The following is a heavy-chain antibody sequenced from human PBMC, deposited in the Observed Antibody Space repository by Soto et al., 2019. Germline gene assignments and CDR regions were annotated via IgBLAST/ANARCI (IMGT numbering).Heavy chain of an antibody. Sequence: PEGSLRLSCAASGFTLRSYWRSWVRQAPGRSLEWLATIKTDASEKKYVDSVKGRFTGSRDNAKSSRFRQLDSLRSEDTAPYYFARDSGYGSGSSVNHYLDCWGSGHMVTVSS. CDR3: ARDSGYGSGSSVNHYLDC. V-gene: IGHV3-7*01. CDR1: GFTLRSYW. D-gene: IGHD3-10*01. CDR2: IKTDASEK. J-gene: IGHJ4*01.